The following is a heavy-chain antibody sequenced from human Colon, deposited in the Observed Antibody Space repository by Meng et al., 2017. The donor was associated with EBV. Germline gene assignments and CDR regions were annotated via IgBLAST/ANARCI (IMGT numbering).Heavy chain of an antibody. D-gene: IGHD6-19*01. Sequence: VYLTESGPGLAKPSPTRSLTCTVSGGSVSSGGYYWTWIRQHPGKGLEWFGHIYYSGSTFYNPSLKRRVIISIDTSKNQFSLNLRSVTAADTAVYYCARVSSGWDYFDYWGQGTLVTVFS. CDR3: ARVSSGWDYFDY. CDR1: GGSVSSGGYY. CDR2: IYYSGST. J-gene: IGHJ4*02. V-gene: IGHV4-31*03.